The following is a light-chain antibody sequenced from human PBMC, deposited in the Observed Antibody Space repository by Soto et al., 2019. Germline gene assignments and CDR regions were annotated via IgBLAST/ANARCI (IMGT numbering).Light chain of an antibody. CDR2: DAS. V-gene: IGKV3-11*01. CDR3: LAGT. CDR1: QSVSRY. Sequence: EIVLTQSPATLSLSPGERATLSCRASQSVSRYLAWYQQKPGQAPRKQQNPGQAPRLLIYDASNRATAIPARFSGSGSGTDFALTLSSLEPEDFAVYYCLAGTFGQGTRLEIK. J-gene: IGKJ5*01.